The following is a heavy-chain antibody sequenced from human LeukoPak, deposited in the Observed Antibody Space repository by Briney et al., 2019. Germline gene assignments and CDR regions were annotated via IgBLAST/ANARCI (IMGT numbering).Heavy chain of an antibody. V-gene: IGHV4-34*01. Sequence: PSETLSLTCAVYGGSFSGYYWSWIRQPPGKGLEWIGEINHSRSTNYNPSLKSRVTISVDTSKNQFSLKLSSVTAADTAVYYCARGPSDFDPWGQGTLVTVSS. J-gene: IGHJ5*02. CDR2: INHSRST. CDR1: GGSFSGYY. CDR3: ARGPSDFDP.